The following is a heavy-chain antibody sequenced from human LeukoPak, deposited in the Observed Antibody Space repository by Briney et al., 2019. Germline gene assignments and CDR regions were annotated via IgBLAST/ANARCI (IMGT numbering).Heavy chain of an antibody. Sequence: PSETLSLTCTVSGGSISSGGYYWSWMRQHPGKGLEWIGYIYYSGSTYYNPSLKSRVTISVGTSKNQFSLKLSSVTAADTAVYYCAREYGDSYNWFDPWGQGTLVTVSS. CDR2: IYYSGST. D-gene: IGHD4-17*01. V-gene: IGHV4-31*03. J-gene: IGHJ5*02. CDR1: GGSISSGGYY. CDR3: AREYGDSYNWFDP.